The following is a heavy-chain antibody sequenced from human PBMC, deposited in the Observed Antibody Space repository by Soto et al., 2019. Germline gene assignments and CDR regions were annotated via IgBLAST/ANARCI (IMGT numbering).Heavy chain of an antibody. D-gene: IGHD2-21*01. V-gene: IGHV4-31*03. J-gene: IGHJ4*02. CDR1: GGSIDTGGFY. CDR3: ASGTFNDISFDS. Sequence: QVQLQESGPGLVKPSQTLTLPCSVSGGSIDTGGFYWSWARQLPGKVLQWVGYIYYTGAAYYNPALKIRVVISFDTSANQFSLSLTSLTAADTAVYYCASGTFNDISFDSWGQGRLVTVSS. CDR2: IYYTGAA.